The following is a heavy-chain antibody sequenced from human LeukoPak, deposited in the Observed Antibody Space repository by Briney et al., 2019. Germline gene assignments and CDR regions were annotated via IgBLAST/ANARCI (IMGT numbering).Heavy chain of an antibody. CDR2: ISGSGGST. J-gene: IGHJ6*02. CDR1: GFTFSSYA. D-gene: IGHD5-18*01. V-gene: IGHV3-23*01. Sequence: PGGSLRLSSAASGFTFSSYAMSWVRQAPGKGLGWVSAISGSGGSTYYADSVKGRFTISRDNSKNTLYLQMNSLRAEDTAVYYCAKDGAAMVTSYYGMDVWGQGTTVTVSS. CDR3: AKDGAAMVTSYYGMDV.